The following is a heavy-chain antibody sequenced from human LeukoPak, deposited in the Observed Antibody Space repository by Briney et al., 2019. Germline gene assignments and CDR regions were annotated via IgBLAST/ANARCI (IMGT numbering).Heavy chain of an antibody. J-gene: IGHJ4*02. V-gene: IGHV4-59*03. CDR3: AEEKNRMVAQ. CDR2: IYYTGST. D-gene: IGHD2-15*01. CDR1: GGSISSYY. Sequence: SETLSLTCTVSGGSISSYYWSWIRQPPGKGLEWIGHIYYTGSTNYNPSLKSRVTISVDTSKNQFSLRLSSVTAADTAVYYCAEEKNRMVAQWGQGTLVTVSS.